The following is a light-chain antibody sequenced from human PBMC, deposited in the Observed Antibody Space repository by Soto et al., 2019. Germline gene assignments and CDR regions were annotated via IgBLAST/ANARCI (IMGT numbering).Light chain of an antibody. CDR2: GAS. CDR1: QSVINSY. Sequence: EIVLTQSPGTLSLSPGERATLSCRVSQSVINSYLAWYQHKAGQAPRLLIYGASSRATGIPDKFSGSGSGTDFTLTISRLEPEDFAVYYCQQYGISPWTFGQGTKVEIK. V-gene: IGKV3-20*01. CDR3: QQYGISPWT. J-gene: IGKJ1*01.